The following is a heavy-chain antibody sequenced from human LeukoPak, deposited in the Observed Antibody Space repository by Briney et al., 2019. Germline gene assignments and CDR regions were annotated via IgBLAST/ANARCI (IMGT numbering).Heavy chain of an antibody. CDR2: ISSDGNNK. V-gene: IGHV3-30-3*01. J-gene: IGHJ4*02. CDR3: ARDEYLWVLIQFGLFDY. Sequence: GRSLRLSCAASGFTFSSYAMHWVRQAPGKGLEWVAVISSDGNNKYYADSVKGRFTISRDNSKNTLYLQMNSLRAEDTAVYYCARDEYLWVLIQFGLFDYWGQGTLVTVSS. D-gene: IGHD2-8*01. CDR1: GFTFSSYA.